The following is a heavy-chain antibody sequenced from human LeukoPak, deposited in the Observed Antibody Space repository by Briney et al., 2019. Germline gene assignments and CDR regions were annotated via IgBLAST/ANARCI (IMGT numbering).Heavy chain of an antibody. V-gene: IGHV4-34*01. CDR3: ARGGYYDSSGYPNPLDY. D-gene: IGHD3-22*01. Sequence: PSETLSLTCAVYGGSFSGYYWSWIRQPPGKGLEWIGEINHSGSTNYNPSLKSRVTISGDTSKNQFSLKLSSVTAADTAVYYCARGGYYDSSGYPNPLDYWGQGTLVTVSS. J-gene: IGHJ4*02. CDR2: INHSGST. CDR1: GGSFSGYY.